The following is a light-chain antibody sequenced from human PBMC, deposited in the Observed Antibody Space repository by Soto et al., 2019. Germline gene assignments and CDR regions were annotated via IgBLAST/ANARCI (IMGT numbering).Light chain of an antibody. Sequence: EIVLTQSPGTLSLSPGEKATLSCRASQSVSSSYLAWYQQKLGQAPRLLIYGASSRATGIPDRFSGSGSGTEFTLTISRLEPEDFAVYYCQQYGTSPITFGHGTRLEIK. V-gene: IGKV3-20*01. CDR1: QSVSSSY. CDR2: GAS. CDR3: QQYGTSPIT. J-gene: IGKJ5*01.